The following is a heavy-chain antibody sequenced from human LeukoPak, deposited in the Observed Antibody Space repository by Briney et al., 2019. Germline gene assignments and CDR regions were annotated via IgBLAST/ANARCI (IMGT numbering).Heavy chain of an antibody. V-gene: IGHV4-31*03. CDR1: GGSISSGGYY. Sequence: SQTLSLTCTVSGGSISSGGYYWSWIRQHPGKGLEWIGYIYYSGSTYYNPSLKSRVTISVDTSKDQFSLKLSSVTAADTAVYYCARDNGCGDYFGGLDYWGQGTLVTVSS. CDR3: ARDNGCGDYFGGLDY. J-gene: IGHJ4*02. CDR2: IYYSGST. D-gene: IGHD4-17*01.